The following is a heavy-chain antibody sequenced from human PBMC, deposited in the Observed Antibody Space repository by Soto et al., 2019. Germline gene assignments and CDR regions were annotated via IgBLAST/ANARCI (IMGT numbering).Heavy chain of an antibody. J-gene: IGHJ4*02. CDR2: IHYSGST. V-gene: IGHV4-39*07. D-gene: IGHD2-21*01. Sequence: PSETLSLTCTVSGGSISSSSYYWGWIRQPPGKGLEWIGLIHYSGSTNYNPSLKSRVTMSVDTSKNQFSLKLTSVNAADTAVYYCTRGGDAYKNGHWGQGTLVTVSS. CDR3: TRGGDAYKNGH. CDR1: GGSISSSSYY.